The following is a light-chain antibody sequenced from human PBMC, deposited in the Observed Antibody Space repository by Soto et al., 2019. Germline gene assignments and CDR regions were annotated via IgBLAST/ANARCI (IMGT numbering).Light chain of an antibody. CDR3: QGYADSPPTYL. CDR1: QSVSSSY. V-gene: IGKV3-20*01. J-gene: IGKJ2*01. CDR2: GAF. Sequence: EIVLTQSPGTLSLSPGERATLSCRASQSVSSSYVAWYQQRPGQAPRLLIYGAFNRATGIPDRFSGSGSGTDFTLAISRLEPEDFAVYYCQGYADSPPTYLFGQGTRLEI.